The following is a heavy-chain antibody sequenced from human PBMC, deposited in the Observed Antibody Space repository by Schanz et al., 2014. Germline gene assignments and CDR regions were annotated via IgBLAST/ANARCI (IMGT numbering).Heavy chain of an antibody. V-gene: IGHV3-NL1*01. D-gene: IGHD2-8*02. CDR2: ITGSGSKT. Sequence: QVQLVESGGGVVQPGRSLRLSCAASGFNFSSYGMHWVRQAPGKGLEWVSAITGSGSKTYYADSVKGRFSISRDNSQNTLYLQMDSLRPEDTAVYFCAKDTGYCHGGACYCFEYWGLGILVTVSS. CDR1: GFNFSSYG. J-gene: IGHJ4*02. CDR3: AKDTGYCHGGACYCFEY.